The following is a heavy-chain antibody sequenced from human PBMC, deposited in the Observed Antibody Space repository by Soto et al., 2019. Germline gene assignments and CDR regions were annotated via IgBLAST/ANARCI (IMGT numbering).Heavy chain of an antibody. J-gene: IGHJ6*02. V-gene: IGHV3-30-3*01. Sequence: GGFLRLSCAASGFTFSSFGMRWVRQAPGKGLEWVAVISYDGSNKYYADSVKGRFTISRDNSKNTLYLQMNSLRAEDTAVYYCARDTSGYDWSYYYYGMDVWGQGTTVTVSS. CDR3: ARDTSGYDWSYYYYGMDV. CDR2: ISYDGSNK. D-gene: IGHD5-12*01. CDR1: GFTFSSFG.